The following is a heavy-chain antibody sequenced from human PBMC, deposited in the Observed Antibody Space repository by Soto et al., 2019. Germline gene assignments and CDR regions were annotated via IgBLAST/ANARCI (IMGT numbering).Heavy chain of an antibody. J-gene: IGHJ4*02. Sequence: GGSLRLSCAASGFTFSDFWMSWVRQAPGKGLEWVSNIKVSGGSEFYADSVKGRFTISRDNSKNTLYLQMNSLRAEDTAVYYCARVAGYCSTTSCPPHYWGQGTLVTVSS. D-gene: IGHD2-2*01. V-gene: IGHV3-23*01. CDR2: IKVSGGSE. CDR3: ARVAGYCSTTSCPPHY. CDR1: GFTFSDFW.